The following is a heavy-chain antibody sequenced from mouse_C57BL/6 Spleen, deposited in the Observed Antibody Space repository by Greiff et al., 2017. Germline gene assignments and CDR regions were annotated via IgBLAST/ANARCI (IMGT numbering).Heavy chain of an antibody. CDR1: GYTFTDHT. Sequence: QVQLKESDAELVKPGASVKISCKVSGYTFTDHTIHWMKQRPEQGLEWIGYIYPRDGSTKYNEKFKGKATLTADKSSSTAYMQLNSLTSEDSAVYLCAGHDGYSYYAMDYWGQGTSVTVSS. J-gene: IGHJ4*01. D-gene: IGHD2-3*01. CDR2: IYPRDGST. CDR3: AGHDGYSYYAMDY. V-gene: IGHV1-78*01.